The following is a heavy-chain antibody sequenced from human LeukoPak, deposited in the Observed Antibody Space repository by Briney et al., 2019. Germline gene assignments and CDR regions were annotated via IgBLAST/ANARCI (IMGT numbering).Heavy chain of an antibody. D-gene: IGHD6-6*01. CDR1: GFTFSSYS. CDR3: ARDVIAARLGCGLFDP. J-gene: IGHJ5*02. V-gene: IGHV3-48*01. Sequence: GGSLRLSCAASGFTFSSYSMNWVRQAPGKGLEWVSYISSSSSTIYYANSVKGRFTISRDNAKNSLYLQMNSLRAEDTAVYYCARDVIAARLGCGLFDPWGQGTLVTVSS. CDR2: ISSSSSTI.